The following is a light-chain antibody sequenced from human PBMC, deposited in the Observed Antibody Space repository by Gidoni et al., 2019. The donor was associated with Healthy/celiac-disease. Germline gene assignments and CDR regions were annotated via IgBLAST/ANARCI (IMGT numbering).Light chain of an antibody. J-gene: IGKJ5*01. V-gene: IGKV3-20*01. CDR3: QQYGSSPLIT. CDR2: GAS. CDR1: QSVSSSY. Sequence: EIVWPQSPGTLSLSPGERATLSCRACQSVSSSYLAWYQQKPGQAPRLLIYGASSRATCIPDRFCGRGSGTAFTLTIGRLEPEDFAVYYCQQYGSSPLITFGQGTRLEIK.